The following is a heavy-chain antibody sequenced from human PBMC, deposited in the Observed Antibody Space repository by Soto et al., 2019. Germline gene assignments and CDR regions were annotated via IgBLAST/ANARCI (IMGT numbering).Heavy chain of an antibody. Sequence: SETLSLTCTASGGSISSYYWNWIRQPAGKGLEWIGRIYTSGSTNYNPSLKSRVTMSVDTSKNQFALKLSSVTAADTAVYYGAGGRLWLLMWIDLWGRGTLVTVSS. D-gene: IGHD3-10*01. CDR2: IYTSGST. CDR3: AGGRLWLLMWIDL. J-gene: IGHJ5*02. CDR1: GGSISSYY. V-gene: IGHV4-4*07.